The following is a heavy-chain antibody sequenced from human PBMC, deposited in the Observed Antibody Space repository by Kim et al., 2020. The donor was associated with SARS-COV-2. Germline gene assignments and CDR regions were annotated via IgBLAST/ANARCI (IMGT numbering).Heavy chain of an antibody. J-gene: IGHJ4*02. D-gene: IGHD5-18*01. CDR3: ATLAPLEYSYGDEGLYYFDY. V-gene: IGHV4-39*01. CDR2: IYYSGST. Sequence: SETLSLTCTVSGGSISSSSYYWGWIRQPPGKGLEWIGSIYYSGSTYYNPSLKSRVTISVDTSKNQFSLKLSSVTAADTAVYYCATLAPLEYSYGDEGLYYFDYWGQGTLVTVSS. CDR1: GGSISSSSYY.